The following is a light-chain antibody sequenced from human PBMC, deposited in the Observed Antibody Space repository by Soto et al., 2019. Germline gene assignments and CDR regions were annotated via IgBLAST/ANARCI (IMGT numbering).Light chain of an antibody. V-gene: IGKV3-20*01. CDR1: QSVSSSY. J-gene: IGKJ4*01. CDR3: QPYGSSPLT. CDR2: GAS. Sequence: EIVLTQSPGTLSLSPGERATLSCRASQSVSSSYLAWYQQTPGQAPRLLIYGASSQATGIPDRFSGSGSGKDFTLTISRLEPEDFAVYYCQPYGSSPLTFGGGTKVEIK.